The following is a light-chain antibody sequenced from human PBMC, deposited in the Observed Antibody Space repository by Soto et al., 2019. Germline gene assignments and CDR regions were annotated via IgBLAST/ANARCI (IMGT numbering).Light chain of an antibody. Sequence: QSVLTQPASVSGSPGQSITISCTGSSNDVGLYNYVSWYQQHPGKAPKLVISDVTNRPSGVSDRFSGSNSGNTATLIISTAEAGDEADYYCQVWDSDNNPFYVFGAGTKLTVL. V-gene: IGLV2-14*03. CDR2: DVT. J-gene: IGLJ1*01. CDR1: SNDVGLYNY. CDR3: QVWDSDNNPFYV.